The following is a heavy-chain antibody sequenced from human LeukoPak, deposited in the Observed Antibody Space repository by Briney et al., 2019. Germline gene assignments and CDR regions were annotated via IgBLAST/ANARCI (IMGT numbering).Heavy chain of an antibody. V-gene: IGHV3-74*01. CDR1: GFTFSPYW. D-gene: IGHD2/OR15-2a*01. CDR3: ARGTALRDY. J-gene: IGHJ4*02. CDR2: INPDGTTT. Sequence: GGSLRLSCAASGFTFSPYWMHWVRQAPGKGLVWVSHINPDGTTTSYADSVKGRFTISRDNAQNTLYLQMNSLRAEDTAVYYCARGTALRDYWGQGTLVTVSS.